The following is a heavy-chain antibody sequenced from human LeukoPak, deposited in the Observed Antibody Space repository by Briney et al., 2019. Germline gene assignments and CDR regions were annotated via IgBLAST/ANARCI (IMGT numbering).Heavy chain of an antibody. Sequence: KPSETLSLTCTVSGASISSRSYYWGWIRQSPGKGLEWIGNMYYSGSTHYSPSLNSRVTISRQTSENQVSLKLSSVTAADSAVYYCARLEDSGGYRFDYWGQGALVTVSS. V-gene: IGHV4-39*01. J-gene: IGHJ4*02. CDR1: GASISSRSYY. CDR3: ARLEDSGGYRFDY. CDR2: MYYSGST. D-gene: IGHD3-22*01.